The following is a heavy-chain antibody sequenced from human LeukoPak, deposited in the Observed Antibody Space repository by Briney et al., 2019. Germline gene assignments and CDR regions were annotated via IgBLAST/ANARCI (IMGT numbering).Heavy chain of an antibody. J-gene: IGHJ6*03. CDR1: GGSISSYY. V-gene: IGHV4-59*01. Sequence: SETLSLTCTVSGGSISSYYWSWIRQPPGKGLEWSGYIYYSGSTNYNPSLKSRVTISVDTSKNQFSLKLSSVTAADTAVYYCARDGSRRMGANPYYYMDVWGKGTTVTVSS. CDR2: IYYSGST. D-gene: IGHD1-26*01. CDR3: ARDGSRRMGANPYYYMDV.